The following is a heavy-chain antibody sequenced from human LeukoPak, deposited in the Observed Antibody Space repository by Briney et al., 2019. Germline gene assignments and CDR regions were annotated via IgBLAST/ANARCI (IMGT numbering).Heavy chain of an antibody. CDR1: GYTFTSYY. Sequence: ASVTVSCTASGYTFTSYYMHWVRQAPGQGLEWMGIINPSGDSTSYAQQFQGRVTMTRDTSTSTVYMELSSLRSEDTAVYYCARARSYDYPGITDYWGQGTLVTVSS. J-gene: IGHJ4*02. CDR3: ARARSYDYPGITDY. D-gene: IGHD5-12*01. V-gene: IGHV1-46*01. CDR2: INPSGDST.